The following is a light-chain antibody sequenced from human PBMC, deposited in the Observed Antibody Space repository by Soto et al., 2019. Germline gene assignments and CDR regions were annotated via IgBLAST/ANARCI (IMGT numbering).Light chain of an antibody. Sequence: EMVLTQSPGTLSLSPGERATLSCRASQSISSNSLAWYQQKPGQAPRLFIYGASSRATGIPDRFIGSGSGTHFTLTISRLEPEDFAVYYCQQRSNWITFGQGTRLEIK. V-gene: IGKV3D-20*02. J-gene: IGKJ5*01. CDR3: QQRSNWIT. CDR2: GAS. CDR1: QSISSNS.